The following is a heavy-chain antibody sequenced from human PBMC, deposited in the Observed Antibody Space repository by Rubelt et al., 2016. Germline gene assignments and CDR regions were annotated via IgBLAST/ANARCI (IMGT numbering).Heavy chain of an antibody. J-gene: IGHJ4*02. CDR3: ASGSWGFY. CDR1: GLTFSSYA. V-gene: IGHV3-23*01. CDR2: IRGSSGAN. Sequence: VQVLESGGGLVRPGGSLRLSCAASGLTFSSYAMSWVRQAPGKGLEWVSAIRGSSGANSYPQSVKGRFTMSRANAKNTLYLQMNSLGAEDTAVDYCASGSWGFYWGQGILVTVSS. D-gene: IGHD2-15*01.